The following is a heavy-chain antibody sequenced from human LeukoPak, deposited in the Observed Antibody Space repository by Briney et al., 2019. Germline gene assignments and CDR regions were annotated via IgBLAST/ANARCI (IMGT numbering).Heavy chain of an antibody. CDR3: ARGHRVYYYGSGQYYFDY. Sequence: SETLSLTCTVSGGSISSYYSSWIRQPPGKGLEWIGYIYYSGSTNYNPSLKSRVTISVDTSKNQFSLKLSSVTAADTAVYYCARGHRVYYYGSGQYYFDYWGQGTLVTVSS. V-gene: IGHV4-59*01. D-gene: IGHD3-10*01. CDR2: IYYSGST. CDR1: GGSISSYY. J-gene: IGHJ4*02.